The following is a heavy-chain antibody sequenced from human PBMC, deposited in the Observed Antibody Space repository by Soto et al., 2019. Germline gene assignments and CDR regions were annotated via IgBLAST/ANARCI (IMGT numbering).Heavy chain of an antibody. Sequence: GSLRLSCAASEFTISSYAIHWVRQAPGKGLEWVAVISYDGSSKYNSDSVKGPFTISRDKSKNTVYLQMHSLTVEDTAVYYCARDAVAMDYWGRGTLVTGSS. CDR1: EFTISSYA. CDR2: ISYDGSSK. J-gene: IGHJ4*02. CDR3: ARDAVAMDY. V-gene: IGHV3-30-3*01. D-gene: IGHD6-19*01.